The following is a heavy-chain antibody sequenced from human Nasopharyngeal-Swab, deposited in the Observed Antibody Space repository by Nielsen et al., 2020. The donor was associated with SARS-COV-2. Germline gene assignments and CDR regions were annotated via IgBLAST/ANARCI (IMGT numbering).Heavy chain of an antibody. Sequence: SETLSLTCAVYGGSFSGYYWSWISQPPGKGLEWNGEINHSGSTNYNPSLKSRVTISVDTSKNQFSLKLSSVTAADTAVYYCARYGAGGSRITMVRGYMDVWGKGTTVNVSS. CDR1: GGSFSGYY. CDR3: ARYGAGGSRITMVRGYMDV. CDR2: INHSGST. D-gene: IGHD3-10*01. J-gene: IGHJ6*03. V-gene: IGHV4-34*01.